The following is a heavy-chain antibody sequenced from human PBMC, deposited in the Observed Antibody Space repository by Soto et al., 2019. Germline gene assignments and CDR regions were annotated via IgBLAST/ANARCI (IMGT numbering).Heavy chain of an antibody. V-gene: IGHV3-53*05. CDR2: IYSGGST. Sequence: VGSLRLSCAASGFTVSSNYMSWVRQAPGKGLEWVSVIYSGGSTYYADSVKGRFTISRDNSKRTLHLEMSSLRPEDTAMYYCAKGLPQGDNVVTPDDIPFDYWGQGSLVTVSS. CDR1: GFTVSSNY. CDR3: AKGLPQGDNVVTPDDIPFDY. J-gene: IGHJ4*02. D-gene: IGHD2-2*01.